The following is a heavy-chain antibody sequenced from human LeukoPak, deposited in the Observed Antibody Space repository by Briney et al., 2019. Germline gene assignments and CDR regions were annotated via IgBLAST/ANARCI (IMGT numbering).Heavy chain of an antibody. V-gene: IGHV4-59*01. CDR1: GGSISSYY. CDR2: IYYSGST. Sequence: SETLSLTCTVSGGSISSYYWSWLRQPPGKGLEWIGYIYYSGSTNYNPSLKSRVTISVDTSKNQFSLKLSSVTAADTAVYYCAREVLHYFDYWGQGTLVTVSS. J-gene: IGHJ4*02. CDR3: AREVLHYFDY.